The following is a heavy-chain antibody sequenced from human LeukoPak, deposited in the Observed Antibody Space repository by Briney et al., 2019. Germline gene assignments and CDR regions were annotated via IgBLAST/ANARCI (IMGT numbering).Heavy chain of an antibody. J-gene: IGHJ4*02. CDR3: ARDVRDDYGDPGRDY. D-gene: IGHD4-17*01. Sequence: SETLSLTRTVSGYSISSGYYWGWIRQPQGRGLRWFGSIYYSGSTYYNPSLKSRVTISVDTSKNQFSLKLSSVTAADTAVYYCARDVRDDYGDPGRDYWGQGTLVTVSS. CDR1: GYSISSGYY. V-gene: IGHV4-38-2*02. CDR2: IYYSGST.